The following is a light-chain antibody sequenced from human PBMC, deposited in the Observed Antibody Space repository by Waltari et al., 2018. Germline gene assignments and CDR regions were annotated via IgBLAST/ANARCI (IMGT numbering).Light chain of an antibody. CDR3: SSFTSSSSFV. V-gene: IGLV2-14*03. CDR2: DVV. Sequence: QSALTQPASVPGSPGQSINISCTGTSRDVGVYNYFSWYQQHPGDFPRLLIYDVVKRPSGVSSRFSGSKSDNTARLTISGLQAADEAHYYCSSFTSSSSFVFGSGTKVTV. J-gene: IGLJ1*01. CDR1: SRDVGVYNY.